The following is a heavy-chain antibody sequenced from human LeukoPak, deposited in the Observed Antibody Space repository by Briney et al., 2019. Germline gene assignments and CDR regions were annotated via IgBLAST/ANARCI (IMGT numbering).Heavy chain of an antibody. CDR3: ARATMTANWFDP. J-gene: IGHJ5*02. V-gene: IGHV1-8*03. CDR1: GDTFTSYD. Sequence: ASVKVSCKASGDTFTSYDINWVRQATGQGLEWMGWMNPNSDNTGYAQKFQGRVTITRNTSISTAYMELSSLRSEDTAVYYCARATMTANWFDPWGQGTLVTVSS. D-gene: IGHD2-21*02. CDR2: MNPNSDNT.